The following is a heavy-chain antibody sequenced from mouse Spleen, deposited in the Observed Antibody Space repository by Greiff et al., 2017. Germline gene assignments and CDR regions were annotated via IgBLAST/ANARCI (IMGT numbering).Heavy chain of an antibody. V-gene: IGHV3-1*01. Sequence: VQLQQSGPGMVKPSQSLSLTCTVTGYSITSGYDWHWIRHFPGNKLEWMGYISYSGSTNYNPSLKSRISITHDTSKNHFFLKLNSVTTEDTATYYCAREATVAYYFDYWGQGTTLTVSS. CDR1: GYSITSGYD. J-gene: IGHJ2*01. D-gene: IGHD1-1*01. CDR2: ISYSGST. CDR3: AREATVAYYFDY.